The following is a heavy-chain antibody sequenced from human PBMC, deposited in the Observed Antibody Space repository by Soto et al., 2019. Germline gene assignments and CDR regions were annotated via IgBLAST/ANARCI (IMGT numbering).Heavy chain of an antibody. V-gene: IGHV4-59*01. Sequence: SETLSLTCTVSGGSISSYYWSWIRQPPGKGLEWIGYIYYSGSTNYNPSLKSRVTISVDTSKNQFSLKLSSVTAADTAVYYCATREDIGLIGDEGLNYGMDVWGQGTRVTVSS. CDR2: IYYSGST. CDR1: GGSISSYY. J-gene: IGHJ6*02. D-gene: IGHD2-8*01. CDR3: ATREDIGLIGDEGLNYGMDV.